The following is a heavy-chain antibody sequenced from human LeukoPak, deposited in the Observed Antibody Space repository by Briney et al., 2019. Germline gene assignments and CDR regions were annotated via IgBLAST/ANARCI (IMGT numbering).Heavy chain of an antibody. CDR1: GGTFSNYA. CDR3: ARTRGHHATMAYFDY. D-gene: IGHD3-10*01. J-gene: IGHJ4*02. V-gene: IGHV1-2*02. CDR2: INPNGGET. Sequence: ASVKVSCKASGGTFSNYAISWVRQAPGQGLEWIGWINPNGGETIYAQKLQGSVTMTRDTSINTAYMELNRLRSDDTAVYFCARTRGHHATMAYFDYWGQGTLVTVSS.